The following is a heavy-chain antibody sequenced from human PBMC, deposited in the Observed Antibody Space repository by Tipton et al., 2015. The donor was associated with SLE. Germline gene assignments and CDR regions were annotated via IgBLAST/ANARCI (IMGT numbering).Heavy chain of an antibody. CDR1: GFTFSSYS. CDR3: ARQYNY. V-gene: IGHV4-59*01. D-gene: IGHD5-18*01. J-gene: IGHJ4*02. Sequence: LRLSCAASGFTFSSYSMNWVRQPPGKGLEWIGYIYYSGSTNYNPSLKSRVTISVDTSKNQFSLKLSSVTAADTAVYYCARQYNYWGQGTLVTVSS. CDR2: IYYSGST.